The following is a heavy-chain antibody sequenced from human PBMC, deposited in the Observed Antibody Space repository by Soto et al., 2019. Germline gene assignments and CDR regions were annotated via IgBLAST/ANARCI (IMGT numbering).Heavy chain of an antibody. V-gene: IGHV3-30*03. D-gene: IGHD3-22*01. CDR2: ISYDGSTQ. CDR3: ARGYYYVDLSDRFDS. CDR1: GFTFSAYG. Sequence: GGSLRLSCAASGFTFSAYGMHWVRQAPGKGLEWVAVISYDGSTQYYVDSVKGRFTISRDDSKNTLHLQMNSLRTEDTAVYYCARGYYYVDLSDRFDSWGQGNLVTVSS. J-gene: IGHJ4*02.